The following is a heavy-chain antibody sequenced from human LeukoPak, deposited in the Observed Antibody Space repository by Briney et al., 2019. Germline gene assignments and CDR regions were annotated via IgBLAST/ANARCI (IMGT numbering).Heavy chain of an antibody. CDR1: GFTFSSYS. D-gene: IGHD3-10*01. V-gene: IGHV3-21*01. CDR2: ISSSSYI. Sequence: AGGSLRLSCAASGFTFSSYSMNWVRQAPGKGLEWVSSISSSSYIYYADSVKGRFTISRDNAKNSLYLQMNSLRAEDTAVYYCAREPMVRGDGMDVWGQGTTVTVSS. CDR3: AREPMVRGDGMDV. J-gene: IGHJ6*02.